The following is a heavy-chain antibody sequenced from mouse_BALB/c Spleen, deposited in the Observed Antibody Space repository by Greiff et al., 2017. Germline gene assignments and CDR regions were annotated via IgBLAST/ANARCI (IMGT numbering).Heavy chain of an antibody. V-gene: IGHV5-6*01. CDR2: ISSGGSYT. CDR3: ARQGDYDSWFAY. CDR1: GFTFSSYG. J-gene: IGHJ3*01. D-gene: IGHD2-4*01. Sequence: EVQLVESGGDLVKPGGSLKLSCAASGFTFSSYGMSWVRQTPDKRLEWVATISSGGSYTYYPDSVKGRFTISRDNAKNTLYLQMSSLKSEDTAMYYCARQGDYDSWFAYWGQGILVTVSA.